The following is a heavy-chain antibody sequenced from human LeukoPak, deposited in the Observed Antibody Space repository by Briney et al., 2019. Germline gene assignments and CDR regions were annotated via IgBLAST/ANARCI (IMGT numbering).Heavy chain of an antibody. CDR2: IYYSGST. V-gene: IGHV4-39*07. D-gene: IGHD3-10*01. CDR3: ARDRGPYWYFDL. Sequence: SETLSLTCTVSGGSISSSSYYWGWIRQPPGKGLEWIGSIYYSGSTYYNPSLKSRVTISVDTSENQFSLKLSSVTAADTAVYYCARDRGPYWYFDLWGRGTLVTVSS. J-gene: IGHJ2*01. CDR1: GGSISSSSYY.